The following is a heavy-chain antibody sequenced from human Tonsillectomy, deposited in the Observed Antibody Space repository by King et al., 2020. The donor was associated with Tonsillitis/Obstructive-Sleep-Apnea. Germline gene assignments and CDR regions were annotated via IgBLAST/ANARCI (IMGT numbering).Heavy chain of an antibody. D-gene: IGHD1-26*01. J-gene: IGHJ4*02. V-gene: IGHV3-33*01. CDR2: IWYDGSDT. CDR3: ARSSGSYHFDS. CDR1: GFTFSSYG. Sequence: VQLVESGGGVVQPGRSLRLSCAASGFTFSSYGMHWVRQAPGMGLEWVAVIWYDGSDTYYADSVKGRFTISRDSSKHTLYLQMNGLRAEDTAVYYCARSSGSYHFDSWGQGTQVTVSS.